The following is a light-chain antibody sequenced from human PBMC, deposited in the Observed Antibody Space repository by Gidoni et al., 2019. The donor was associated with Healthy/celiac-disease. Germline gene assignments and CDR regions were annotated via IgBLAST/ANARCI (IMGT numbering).Light chain of an antibody. CDR2: GAS. CDR3: QEYNNWPPGT. V-gene: IGKV3-15*01. J-gene: IGKJ1*01. CDR1: QSVSSN. Sequence: EVVMTQSAATLPVSPGERATLSCRARQSVSSNLAWYQQKPGQAPRLLIYGASTRATGIPARFSGSGSGTEFTLTISSLQSEDFAVYYCQEYNNWPPGTFXQXTKVEIK.